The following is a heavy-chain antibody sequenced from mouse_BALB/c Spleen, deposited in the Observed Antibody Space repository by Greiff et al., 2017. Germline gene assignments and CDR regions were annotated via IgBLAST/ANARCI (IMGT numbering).Heavy chain of an antibody. CDR2: ILPGSGST. Sequence: VQLQQSGAELMKPGASVKISCKATGYTFSSYWIEWVKQRPGHGLEWIGEILPGSGSTNYNEKFKGKATFTADTSSNTAYMQLSSLTSEDSAVYYCARSRWDGAWFAYWGQGTLVTVSA. D-gene: IGHD4-1*01. J-gene: IGHJ3*01. CDR1: GYTFSSYW. V-gene: IGHV1-9*01. CDR3: ARSRWDGAWFAY.